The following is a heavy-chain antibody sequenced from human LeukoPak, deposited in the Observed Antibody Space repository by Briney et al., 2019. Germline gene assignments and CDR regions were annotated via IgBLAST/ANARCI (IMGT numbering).Heavy chain of an antibody. CDR3: ARDVATRPDY. CDR1: GFTFSSYA. D-gene: IGHD6-6*01. Sequence: GRSLRLSCAASGFTFSSYAMHWVRQAPGKGLEWVAVISYDGSNKYYADSVKGRFTISRDNSKNTLYLQMNSLRPEDTAVYHCARDVATRPDYWGQGTLVTVSS. CDR2: ISYDGSNK. V-gene: IGHV3-30*04. J-gene: IGHJ4*02.